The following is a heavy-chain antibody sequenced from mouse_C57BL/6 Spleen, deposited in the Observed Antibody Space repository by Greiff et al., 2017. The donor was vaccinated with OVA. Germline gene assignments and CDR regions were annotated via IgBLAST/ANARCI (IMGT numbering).Heavy chain of an antibody. CDR2: IWSGGST. J-gene: IGHJ4*01. D-gene: IGHD2-5*01. CDR3: ARRGDSNYGGAMDY. Sequence: VKLQQSGPGLVQPSQSLSITCTVSGFSLTSYGVHWVRQSPGKGLEWLGVIWSGGSTDYNAAFISRLSISKDNSKSQVFFKMNSLQADDTAIYYCARRGDSNYGGAMDYWGQGTSVTVSS. V-gene: IGHV2-2*01. CDR1: GFSLTSYG.